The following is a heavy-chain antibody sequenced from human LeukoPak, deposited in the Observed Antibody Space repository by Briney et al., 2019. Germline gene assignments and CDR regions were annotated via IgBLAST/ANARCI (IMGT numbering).Heavy chain of an antibody. CDR2: IYTSGST. CDR1: GGSISSYY. V-gene: IGHV4-4*07. D-gene: IGHD3-3*01. CDR3: ARGKRITIFGVVRGYYYMDV. Sequence: SETLSLTCTVSGGSISSYYWSWIRQPAGKGLEWIGRIYTSGSTNYNPSLKSRATMSVDTSKNQFSLKLSSVTAADTAVYYCARGKRITIFGVVRGYYYMDVWGKGTTVTVSS. J-gene: IGHJ6*03.